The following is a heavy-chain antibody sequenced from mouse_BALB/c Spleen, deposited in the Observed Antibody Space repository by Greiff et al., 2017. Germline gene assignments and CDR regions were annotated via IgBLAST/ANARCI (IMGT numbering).Heavy chain of an antibody. J-gene: IGHJ2*01. D-gene: IGHD2-10*02. Sequence: EVNVVESGGGLVKPGGSLKLSSAASGFAFSSYDMSWVRQTPEKRLEWVAYISSGGGSTYYPDTVKGRFTISRDNAKNTLYLQMSSLKSEDTAMYYCASQEEGYGNFYFDYWGQGTTLTVSS. CDR2: ISSGGGST. CDR1: GFAFSSYD. V-gene: IGHV5-12-1*01. CDR3: ASQEEGYGNFYFDY.